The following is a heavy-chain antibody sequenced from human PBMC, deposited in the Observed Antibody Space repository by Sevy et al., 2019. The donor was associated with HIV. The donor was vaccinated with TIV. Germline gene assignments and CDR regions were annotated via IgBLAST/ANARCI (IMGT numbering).Heavy chain of an antibody. V-gene: IGHV4-34*01. Sequence: LETLSLTCAVYGGSFSDYYWSWIRQPPGKGLEWIGEINHSGSTNYNPSLKSRITISVDTSKNQFSLKLSSVTAADTAVYYCTRGSSGRAFDYWGQGTLVTVSS. D-gene: IGHD3-22*01. CDR1: GGSFSDYY. CDR2: INHSGST. J-gene: IGHJ4*02. CDR3: TRGSSGRAFDY.